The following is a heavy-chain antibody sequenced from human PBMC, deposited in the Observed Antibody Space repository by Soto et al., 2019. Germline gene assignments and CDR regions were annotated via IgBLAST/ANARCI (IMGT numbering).Heavy chain of an antibody. V-gene: IGHV3-7*02. CDR2: IVQDGSEK. CDR3: XXXXXXXETGGDYRGLNV. Sequence: XVQVVEFGGGLVQPGGSLRLSCAASGFTFSRYQMTWVRQAPGKGLEWVANIVQDGSEKAYVDXVKGRXTXXRXNAXXXXXXXXXXXXXXXXXXXXXXXXXXXXETGGDYRGLNVWGQGTTVTVSS. CDR1: GFTFSRYQ. J-gene: IGHJ6*02. D-gene: IGHD5-12*01.